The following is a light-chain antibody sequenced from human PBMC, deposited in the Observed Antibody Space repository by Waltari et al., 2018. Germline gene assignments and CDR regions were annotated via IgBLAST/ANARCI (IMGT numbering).Light chain of an antibody. CDR3: CSYAGSYTWV. CDR2: DVT. V-gene: IGLV2-11*01. Sequence: SALTQPRSVSGSPGQLVTISCTGTTNDLGSYNYVSWNQQHPGKAPKLIILDVTKRPSGVPDRLSGSKSGNTASLTISGLRAEDEAEYYCCSYAGSYTWVFGGGTKLTVV. CDR1: TNDLGSYNY. J-gene: IGLJ3*02.